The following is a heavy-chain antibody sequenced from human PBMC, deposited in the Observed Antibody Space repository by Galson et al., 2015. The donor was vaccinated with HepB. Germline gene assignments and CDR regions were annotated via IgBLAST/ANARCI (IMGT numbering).Heavy chain of an antibody. CDR3: ARKQWLVLGPAPNEEAYYYYGMDV. J-gene: IGHJ6*02. Sequence: SVKVSCKASGGTFSSYAISWVRQAPGQGLEWMGGIIPIFGTANYAQKFQGRVTITADESTSTAYMELSSLRSEDTAVYYCARKQWLVLGPAPNEEAYYYYGMDVWGQGTTVTVSS. V-gene: IGHV1-69*13. CDR1: GGTFSSYA. D-gene: IGHD6-19*01. CDR2: IIPIFGTA.